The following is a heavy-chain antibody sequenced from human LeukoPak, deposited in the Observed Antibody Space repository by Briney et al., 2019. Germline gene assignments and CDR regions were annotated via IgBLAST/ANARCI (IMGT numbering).Heavy chain of an antibody. CDR3: ARDSDYGDTLGPFDY. D-gene: IGHD4-17*01. CDR2: ISSSSSYI. CDR1: GFTFSRYS. Sequence: GGSLRLSCAASGFTFSRYSMNWVRQAPGKGLEWVSSISSSSSYIFYTDSVKGRFTISRDNAKNSLYLQMNSLRAEDTAVYYCARDSDYGDTLGPFDYWGQGTLVTVSS. V-gene: IGHV3-21*01. J-gene: IGHJ4*02.